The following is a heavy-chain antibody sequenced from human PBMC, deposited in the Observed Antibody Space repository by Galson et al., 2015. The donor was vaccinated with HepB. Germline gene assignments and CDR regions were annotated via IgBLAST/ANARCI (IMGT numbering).Heavy chain of an antibody. J-gene: IGHJ6*02. D-gene: IGHD1-26*01. CDR3: ARVRGSYPYYYGMDV. CDR1: GYTFTSYG. V-gene: IGHV1-18*01. Sequence: SVKVSCKASGYTFTSYGISWVRQAPGQGLEWMGWISAYNGNTNYAQKLQGRVTMTTDTSTSTAYMELRSLRSDDTAVYYCARVRGSYPYYYGMDVWGQGTTVTVSS. CDR2: ISAYNGNT.